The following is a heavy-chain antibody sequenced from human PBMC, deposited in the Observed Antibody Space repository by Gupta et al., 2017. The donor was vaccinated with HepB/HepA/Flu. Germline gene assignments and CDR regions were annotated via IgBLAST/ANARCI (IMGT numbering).Heavy chain of an antibody. D-gene: IGHD6-6*01. Sequence: QVQLQESGPGLVKPSETLSLTCTVSGGSVSSGSYYWSWIRQPPGKGLEWIGYIYYSGSTNYNPSLKSRVTISVDTSKNQFSLKLSSVTAADTAVYYCARDRGSSYNWFDPWGQGTLVTVSS. CDR1: GGSVSSGSYY. V-gene: IGHV4-61*01. CDR2: IYYSGST. J-gene: IGHJ5*02. CDR3: ARDRGSSYNWFDP.